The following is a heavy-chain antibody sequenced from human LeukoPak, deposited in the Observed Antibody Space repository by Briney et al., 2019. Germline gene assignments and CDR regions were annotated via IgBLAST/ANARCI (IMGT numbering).Heavy chain of an antibody. Sequence: GGSLRLSCAASGFTFSTYWMHWVRPAPAKGLVWVSRTNSAGSTTSSADSVKGRFTISRDNAKNTLYLQMNSLRAEDTAVYYCARVAGPSDVASGVFDIWGQGTMVTVSS. CDR2: TNSAGSTT. V-gene: IGHV3-74*01. J-gene: IGHJ3*02. CDR3: ARVAGPSDVASGVFDI. CDR1: GFTFSTYW. D-gene: IGHD2-8*01.